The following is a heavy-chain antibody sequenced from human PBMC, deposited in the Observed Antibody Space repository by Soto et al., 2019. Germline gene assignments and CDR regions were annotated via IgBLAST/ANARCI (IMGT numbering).Heavy chain of an antibody. CDR3: ARDQPPAAGTPCSIWFDP. CDR1: GFTFSSYG. Sequence: GGSLRLSCAASGFTFSSYGMHWVRQAPGKGLEWVAVIWYDGSNKYYADSVKGRFTISRDNSKNTLYLQMNSLRAEDTAVYYCARDQPPAAGTPCSIWFDPWGQGTLVTVSS. D-gene: IGHD6-13*01. V-gene: IGHV3-33*01. CDR2: IWYDGSNK. J-gene: IGHJ5*02.